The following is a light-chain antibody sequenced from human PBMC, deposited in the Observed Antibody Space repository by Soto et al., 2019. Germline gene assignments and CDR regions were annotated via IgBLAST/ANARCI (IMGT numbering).Light chain of an antibody. Sequence: EIVLTQSPGTLSLSPGERATLSCRASQSVDSKYLAWYQQKSGQAPRFLIYGASSRATGIPDRFSGSGSGTDFTLTISRLEPGDFAVYYCQQYGSSPTF. J-gene: IGKJ1*01. CDR3: QQYGSSPT. CDR2: GAS. V-gene: IGKV3-20*01. CDR1: QSVDSKY.